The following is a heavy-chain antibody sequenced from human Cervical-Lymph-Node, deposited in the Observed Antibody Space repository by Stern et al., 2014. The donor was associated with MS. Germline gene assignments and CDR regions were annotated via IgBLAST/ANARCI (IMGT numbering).Heavy chain of an antibody. CDR1: GGTFSKFP. J-gene: IGHJ5*02. D-gene: IGHD6-13*01. CDR2: IFPVVRTP. CDR3: ALSSETSDRWYSLGYDL. V-gene: IGHV1-69*01. Sequence: VQLVESGAEVTKPGSSAKVSCKASGGTFSKFPSSWVRQAPGQGLEWMGVIFPVVRTPTYAQEFRGRVTITADVSTSTVYMELSSLRSDDTAVYYCALSSETSDRWYSLGYDLWGQGTLVTVSS.